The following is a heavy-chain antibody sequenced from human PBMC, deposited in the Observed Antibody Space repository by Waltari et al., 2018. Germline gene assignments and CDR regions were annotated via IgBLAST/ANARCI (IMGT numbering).Heavy chain of an antibody. D-gene: IGHD1-26*01. Sequence: EVQLVESGGGLVQPGGSLRLFCAASGFTFRNYEMNWVRQAPGKGLEWVAYISSGASIIYSADSVKGRFTISRDNAKNSVYLQMSSLRAEDTAIYYCARGEGGANEYWGQETLVTVSA. CDR2: ISSGASII. CDR1: GFTFRNYE. J-gene: IGHJ4*02. CDR3: ARGEGGANEY. V-gene: IGHV3-48*03.